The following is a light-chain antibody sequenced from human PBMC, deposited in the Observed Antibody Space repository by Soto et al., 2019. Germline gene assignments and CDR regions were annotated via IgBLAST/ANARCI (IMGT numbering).Light chain of an antibody. V-gene: IGKV1-5*03. CDR2: KAS. CDR1: QSISSW. J-gene: IGKJ1*01. CDR3: QKCNSYSRT. Sequence: DIQMTQSPSTLSASVGDRVTITCRASQSISSWLAWNQRKPGKAPILLIYKASILAYGVPSRFSGSGSGTEFTLTISSLQPDDFATYYCQKCNSYSRTFGQGTKVDIK.